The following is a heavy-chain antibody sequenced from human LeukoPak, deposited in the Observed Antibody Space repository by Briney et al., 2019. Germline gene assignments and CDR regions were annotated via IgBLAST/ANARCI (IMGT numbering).Heavy chain of an antibody. D-gene: IGHD6-19*01. V-gene: IGHV3-23*01. CDR2: INRGDGST. CDR3: AKGASSVAVAGTSYFDS. CDR1: GSTFSMYA. Sequence: GGSLRLSCGVSGSTFSMYAMNWVRQHPGKGLEWVSGINRGDGSTYYADSVKGRFTISRDNSKNTLYLQMNSLRGEDTAVYYCAKGASSVAVAGTSYFDSWGQGTLVTVSS. J-gene: IGHJ4*02.